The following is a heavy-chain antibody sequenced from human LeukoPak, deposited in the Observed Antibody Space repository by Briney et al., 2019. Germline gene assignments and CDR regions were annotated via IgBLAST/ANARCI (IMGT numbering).Heavy chain of an antibody. D-gene: IGHD2-2*01. V-gene: IGHV4-34*01. CDR3: ARGLVVVVPAATGGCMDV. J-gene: IGHJ6*02. CDR2: INHSGST. Sequence: PSETLSLTCVVYGGSFSGYYWSWIRQPPGKGLEWIGEINHSGSTNYNPSLKSRVTISVDTSKNQFSLKLSSVTAADTAVYYCARGLVVVVPAATGGCMDVWGQGTTVTVSS. CDR1: GGSFSGYY.